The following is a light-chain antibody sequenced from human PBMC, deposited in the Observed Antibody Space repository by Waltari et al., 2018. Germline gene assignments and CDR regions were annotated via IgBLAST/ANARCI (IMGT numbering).Light chain of an antibody. CDR2: DVS. CDR3: QHRSDWPPMYT. CDR1: QSVDRR. J-gene: IGKJ2*01. V-gene: IGKV3-11*01. Sequence: EIVLTQSLATLSFSPGQRATLSCRASQSVDRRLTWYQQKPGQPPRLLIYDVSNRATDIPARFSGSGSGTDFTLTISDLKSEDFATYYCQHRSDWPPMYTFGQGTKLQIK.